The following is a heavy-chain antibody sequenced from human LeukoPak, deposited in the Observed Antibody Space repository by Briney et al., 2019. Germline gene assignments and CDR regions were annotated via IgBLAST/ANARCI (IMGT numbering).Heavy chain of an antibody. CDR2: IWYDGSPK. V-gene: IGHV3-33*06. CDR1: GFTFSNYA. Sequence: LRLSCAASGFTFSNYAMHWVRQAPGKGLEWVAVIWYDGSPKYYPDSVKGRFTISRDNSKNTLYLQMSSLRAEDTAVYYCAKEFNRGLPDYWGQGTLVTVPS. CDR3: AKEFNRGLPDY. D-gene: IGHD2-21*01. J-gene: IGHJ4*02.